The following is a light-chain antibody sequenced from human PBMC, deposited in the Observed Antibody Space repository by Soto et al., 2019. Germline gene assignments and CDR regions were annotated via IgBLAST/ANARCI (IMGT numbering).Light chain of an antibody. J-gene: IGKJ1*01. Sequence: EIVMTQSPATLSVSPWERATLSCRASQSVNNNLAWYQQKPGQAPRLLIHATSTRATGVPARFSGSGSGTEFTLTISSLQPDDFATYYCQPYNSYSETFGQGTKVDIK. CDR3: QPYNSYSET. CDR1: QSVNNN. CDR2: ATS. V-gene: IGKV3-15*01.